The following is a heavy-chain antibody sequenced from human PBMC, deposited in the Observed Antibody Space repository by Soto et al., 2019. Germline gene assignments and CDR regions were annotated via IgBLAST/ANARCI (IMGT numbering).Heavy chain of an antibody. CDR1: GFTVSSNY. D-gene: IGHD3-3*01. J-gene: IGHJ3*02. CDR3: ASAWRVDAFDI. CDR2: IYSGGST. V-gene: IGHV3-53*04. Sequence: EVLLVESGGGLVQPGGSLRLSCAASGFTVSSNYMSWVRQAPGKGLEWVSVIYSGGSTYYADSVKGRFTNSRHNSKNTLYLQMNSLTAEDTAVYYCASAWRVDAFDIWGQWTMVTVSS.